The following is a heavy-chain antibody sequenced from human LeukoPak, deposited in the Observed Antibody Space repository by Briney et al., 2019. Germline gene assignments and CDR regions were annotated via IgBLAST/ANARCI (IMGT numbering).Heavy chain of an antibody. D-gene: IGHD2-2*01. Sequence: GRSLRLSCAASGFTFVDYAMHWVRQAPGKGLEWVSVISWNSGSIGYADSVKGRFTISSDNAKNSLYLQMNSLRAEDTALYYGAKYIYCSRASGYGDWGQGTLVTVSS. V-gene: IGHV3-9*01. CDR1: GFTFVDYA. CDR2: ISWNSGSI. J-gene: IGHJ4*02. CDR3: AKYIYCSRASGYGD.